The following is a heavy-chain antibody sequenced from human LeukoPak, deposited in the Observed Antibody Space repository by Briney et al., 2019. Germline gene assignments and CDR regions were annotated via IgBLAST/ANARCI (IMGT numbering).Heavy chain of an antibody. Sequence: PSETLSLTCTVSGGSISSYYWSWIRQPPGKGLEWIGYIYYSGSTNYNPSLKSRVTISVDTSKNQFSLKLSSVTAADTAVYYCARDGRYSGSYGHYYYYYMDVWGKGTTVTVSS. CDR3: ARDGRYSGSYGHYYYYYMDV. CDR2: IYYSGST. D-gene: IGHD1-26*01. J-gene: IGHJ6*03. CDR1: GGSISSYY. V-gene: IGHV4-59*01.